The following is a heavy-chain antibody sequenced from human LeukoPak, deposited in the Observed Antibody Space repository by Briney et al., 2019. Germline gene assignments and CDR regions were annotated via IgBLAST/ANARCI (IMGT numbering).Heavy chain of an antibody. CDR3: RYFLPHFDY. CDR2: ISGSGGDT. Sequence: PGRSLRLSCAASGFTFSSYAMNWVRQAPGKGLEWVSAISGSGGDTYYADSVKGRFTISRDNSKNTLYLQMNSLRAEDTAVYYCRYFLPHFDYWGQGTLVTVSS. V-gene: IGHV3-23*01. J-gene: IGHJ4*02. CDR1: GFTFSSYA. D-gene: IGHD2/OR15-2a*01.